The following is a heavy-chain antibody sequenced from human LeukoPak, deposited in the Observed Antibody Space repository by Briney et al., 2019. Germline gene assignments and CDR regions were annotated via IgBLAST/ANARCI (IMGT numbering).Heavy chain of an antibody. CDR1: GGSISSSSYY. CDR3: ARAYSGSYLDY. Sequence: SETLSLTCTVSGGSISSSSYYWGWIRQPPGKGLEWIGSTYYSGSTYYNPSLKSRVTISVDTSKNQFSLKLSSVTAADTAVYYCARAYSGSYLDYWGQGTLVTVSS. CDR2: TYYSGST. J-gene: IGHJ4*02. D-gene: IGHD1-26*01. V-gene: IGHV4-39*07.